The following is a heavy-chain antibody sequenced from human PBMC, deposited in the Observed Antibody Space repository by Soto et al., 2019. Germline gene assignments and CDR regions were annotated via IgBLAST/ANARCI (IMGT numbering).Heavy chain of an antibody. CDR1: GFTFSDYY. Sequence: GGSLRLSCAASGFTFSDYYMSWIRQAPGKGLEWVSYISSSSSYTNYADSVKGRFTISRDNAKNSLYLQMNSLRAEDTAVYYCARTHIIVGATAGAFDIWGQGTMVTVSS. V-gene: IGHV3-11*06. CDR2: ISSSSSYT. D-gene: IGHD1-26*01. J-gene: IGHJ3*02. CDR3: ARTHIIVGATAGAFDI.